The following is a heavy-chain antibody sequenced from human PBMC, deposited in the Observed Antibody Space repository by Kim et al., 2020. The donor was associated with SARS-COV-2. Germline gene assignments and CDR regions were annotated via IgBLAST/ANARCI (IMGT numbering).Heavy chain of an antibody. CDR3: ARDRRPYSSSWYFFY. CDR2: ISYDGSNK. J-gene: IGHJ4*02. D-gene: IGHD6-13*01. V-gene: IGHV3-30*04. CDR1: GFTFSSYA. Sequence: GGSLRLSCAASGFTFSSYAMHWVRQAPGKGLEWVAVISYDGSNKYYADSEKGRFTISRDNSKNTLYLQMNSLRAEDTAVYYCARDRRPYSSSWYFFYWGQGTLVTVSP.